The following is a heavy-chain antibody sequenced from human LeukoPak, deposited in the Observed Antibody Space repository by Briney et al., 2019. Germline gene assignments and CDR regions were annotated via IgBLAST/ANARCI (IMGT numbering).Heavy chain of an antibody. V-gene: IGHV3-30*02. CDR2: IRYDGSDK. D-gene: IGHD6-13*01. CDR3: VKDHFNSSSWSPFDH. CDR1: GFTFYSHG. J-gene: IGHJ4*02. Sequence: GGSLRLSCATSGFTFYSHGMHWVRQAPGKGLEWVTFIRYDGSDKYYVDSVKGRFTVSRDNSKNTLYLQLTSLTTEDTALYYCVKDHFNSSSWSPFDHWGQGTLVTVSS.